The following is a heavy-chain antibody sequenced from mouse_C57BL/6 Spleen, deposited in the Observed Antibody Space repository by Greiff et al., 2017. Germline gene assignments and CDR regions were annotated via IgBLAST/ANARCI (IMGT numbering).Heavy chain of an antibody. CDR2: INPNYGTT. J-gene: IGHJ2*01. CDR1: GYSFTDYN. V-gene: IGHV1-39*01. CDR3: ARGAYYGSSYGFDY. D-gene: IGHD1-1*01. Sequence: VQLKESGPELVKPGASVKISCKASGYSFTDYNMNWVKQSNGKSLEWIGVINPNYGTTSYNQKFKGKATLTVDQSSSTAYMQLNSLTSEDSAVYYCARGAYYGSSYGFDYWGQGTTLTVSS.